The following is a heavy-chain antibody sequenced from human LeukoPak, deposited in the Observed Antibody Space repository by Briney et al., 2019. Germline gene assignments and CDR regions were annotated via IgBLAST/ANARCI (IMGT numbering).Heavy chain of an antibody. D-gene: IGHD6-13*01. CDR3: ARDAGWTGIAENYFDY. Sequence: ASVKVSCKASGYTFTGYYMHWVRQAPGQGLEWIGWINPNSGDTNHAQKFQGRVTMTRDTSISTVYMEVYRLRSDDTAVYYCARDAGWTGIAENYFDYWGQGTLVTVSS. CDR2: INPNSGDT. CDR1: GYTFTGYY. J-gene: IGHJ4*02. V-gene: IGHV1-2*02.